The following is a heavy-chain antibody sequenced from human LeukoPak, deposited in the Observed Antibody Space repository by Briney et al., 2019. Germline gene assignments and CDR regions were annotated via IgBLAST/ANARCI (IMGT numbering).Heavy chain of an antibody. J-gene: IGHJ4*02. CDR3: ARDSYLRELVAFDY. CDR1: GFTFSSYS. Sequence: GGSLRLSCAASGFTFSSYSKKWVRQAPGKGLEWVSSISSSSSYIYYADSVKGRFTISRDNDKNSLYLQMNSLRAEDTAVYYCARDSYLRELVAFDYWGQGTLVTVSS. V-gene: IGHV3-21*01. CDR2: ISSSSSYI. D-gene: IGHD2-8*02.